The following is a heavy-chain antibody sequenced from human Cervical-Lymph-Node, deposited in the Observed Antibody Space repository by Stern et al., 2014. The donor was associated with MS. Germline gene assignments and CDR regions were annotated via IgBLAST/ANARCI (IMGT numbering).Heavy chain of an antibody. Sequence: VQLVESGGGVVQPGRSLRLSCVASGFTFSTYGMHWVRQAPGKGLEWMTFVSFDGDLKSYADSVKGRVTISRDNSRNTLYLQMSSLRPEDTAIYYCARAWAGGWFDPWGQGTLVTVSS. CDR2: VSFDGDLK. V-gene: IGHV3-30*03. CDR1: GFTFSTYG. CDR3: ARAWAGGWFDP. J-gene: IGHJ5*02. D-gene: IGHD1-14*01.